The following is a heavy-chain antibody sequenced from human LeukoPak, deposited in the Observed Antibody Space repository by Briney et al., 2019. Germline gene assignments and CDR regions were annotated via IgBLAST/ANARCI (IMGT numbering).Heavy chain of an antibody. CDR2: IWYDGTNE. CDR3: ARDSTDSSSTFDY. J-gene: IGHJ4*02. D-gene: IGHD6-6*01. Sequence: PGGSLRLSCAASGFTFSSYGMHWVRQAPGKGLEWVAVIWYDGTNEYYADSVKGRFTFSRDNSKKTVYLQMNALRAEDTAVYYCARDSTDSSSTFDYWGQGTLVTVSS. CDR1: GFTFSSYG. V-gene: IGHV3-33*01.